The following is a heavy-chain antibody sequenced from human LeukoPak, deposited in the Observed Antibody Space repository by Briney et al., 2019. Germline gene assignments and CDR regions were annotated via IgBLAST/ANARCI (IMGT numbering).Heavy chain of an antibody. V-gene: IGHV3-23*01. D-gene: IGHD4-17*01. CDR1: GFTFSTYA. J-gene: IGHJ4*02. CDR2: ISDGGGTT. CDR3: AKSYGDYLGYFDS. Sequence: GGSLRLSCAASGFTFSTYAMSWVRQAPGKGLEWVSGISDGGGTTNYADAVKGRFTISRDKSKNTLFLQMNSLRAEDTAVYYCAKSYGDYLGYFDSWGQGTLVTVSS.